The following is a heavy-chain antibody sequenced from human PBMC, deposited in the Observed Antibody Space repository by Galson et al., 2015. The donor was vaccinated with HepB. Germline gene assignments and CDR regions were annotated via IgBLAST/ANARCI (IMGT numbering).Heavy chain of an antibody. CDR3: ARDSYYYDSSDYPDY. Sequence: QSGAEVKKPGASVKVSCKASGYTFTSYGISWVRQAPGQGLEWMGWISAYNGKTNYAQKLQGRVTMTTDTSTSTAYMELRSLRSDDTAVYYRARDSYYYDSSDYPDYWGQGTLVTVSS. CDR1: GYTFTSYG. J-gene: IGHJ4*02. V-gene: IGHV1-18*01. CDR2: ISAYNGKT. D-gene: IGHD3-22*01.